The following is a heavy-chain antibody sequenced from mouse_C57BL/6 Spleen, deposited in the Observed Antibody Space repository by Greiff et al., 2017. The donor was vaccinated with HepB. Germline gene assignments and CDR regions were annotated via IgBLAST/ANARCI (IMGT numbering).Heavy chain of an antibody. CDR3: ARQLRLRYYCDY. Sequence: QVQLQQPGAELVMPGASVKLSCKASGYTFTSYWMHWVKQRPGQGLEWIGEIDPSDSYTNYNQKFKGKSTLTVDKSSSTAYMQLSSLTSEDSAVYYCARQLRLRYYCDYWGQGTTLTVSS. CDR2: IDPSDSYT. J-gene: IGHJ2*01. V-gene: IGHV1-69*01. D-gene: IGHD3-2*02. CDR1: GYTFTSYW.